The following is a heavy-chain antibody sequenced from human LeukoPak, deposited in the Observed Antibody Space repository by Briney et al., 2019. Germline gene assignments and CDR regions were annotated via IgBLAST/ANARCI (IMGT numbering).Heavy chain of an antibody. V-gene: IGHV1-24*01. CDR3: ATDRGGGYPAMDV. CDR2: LDREDGEP. Sequence: ASVKVSCKVSGYTLTEFSVHWVRHAPGNGLAYMGGLDREDGEPIYALQFQGRFTMTEDTSTDTAYVELSSLRFDDTAVYFCATDRGGGYPAMDVWGQGTAVVVSS. J-gene: IGHJ6*02. CDR1: GYTLTEFS. D-gene: IGHD5-12*01.